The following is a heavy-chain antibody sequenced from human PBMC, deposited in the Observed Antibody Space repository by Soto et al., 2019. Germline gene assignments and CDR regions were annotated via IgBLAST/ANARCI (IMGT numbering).Heavy chain of an antibody. CDR2: INPNSGNI. V-gene: IGHV1-8*01. J-gene: IGHJ4*02. D-gene: IGHD3-10*01. Sequence: ASVKVSCKASGNTFTSYDINWVRQATGHGLEWMGWINPNSGNIGYAQKFQGRVTMTRDTAIRTAYMEVSRLRSDDTAVYYCVRGRASGSYSLLDYWGQGTLVTVSS. CDR3: VRGRASGSYSLLDY. CDR1: GNTFTSYD.